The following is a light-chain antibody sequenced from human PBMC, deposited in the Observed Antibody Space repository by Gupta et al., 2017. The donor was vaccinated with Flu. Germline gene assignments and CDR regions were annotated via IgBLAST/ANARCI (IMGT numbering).Light chain of an antibody. V-gene: IGLV3-25*02. Sequence: SYELTQPPSVSVSPGQTARITCSGDALPKQYAYWYRQKPGQAPMVVIYKDSERPSGIPERFSGSSSGTTVTLTISGVQAEDEADYYCQSADTSAIWAFGGGTKLTVL. CDR1: ALPKQY. J-gene: IGLJ3*02. CDR2: KDS. CDR3: QSADTSAIWA.